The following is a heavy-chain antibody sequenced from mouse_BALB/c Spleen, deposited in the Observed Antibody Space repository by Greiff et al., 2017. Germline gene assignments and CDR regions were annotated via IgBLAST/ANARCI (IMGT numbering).Heavy chain of an antibody. J-gene: IGHJ4*01. V-gene: IGHV3-6*02. CDR2: ISYDGSN. CDR1: GYSITSGYY. D-gene: IGHD2-14*01. CDR3: ARERYEGAMDY. Sequence: EVQLQESGPGLVKPSQSLSLTCSVTGYSITSGYYWNWIRQFPGNKLEWMGYISYDGSNNYNPSLKNRISITRDTSKNQFFLKLNSVTTEDTATYYCARERYEGAMDYWGQGTSVTVSS.